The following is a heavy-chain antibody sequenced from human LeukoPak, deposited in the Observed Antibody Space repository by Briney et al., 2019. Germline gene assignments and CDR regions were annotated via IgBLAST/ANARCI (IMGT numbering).Heavy chain of an antibody. CDR1: GFTFSSYG. D-gene: IGHD6-6*01. CDR2: ISYDGSNK. J-gene: IGHJ5*02. V-gene: IGHV3-30*18. Sequence: GGSLRLSCAASGFTFSSYGMHWVRQAPGKGLEWVAVISYDGSNKYYADSVKGRFTISRDNSKNTLYLQMNSLRAEDTAVYYCAKDLYSSSSLDPWGQGTLVTVSS. CDR3: AKDLYSSSSLDP.